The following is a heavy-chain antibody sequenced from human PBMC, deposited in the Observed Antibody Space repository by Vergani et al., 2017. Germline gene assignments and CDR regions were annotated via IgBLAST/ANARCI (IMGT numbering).Heavy chain of an antibody. D-gene: IGHD3-10*01. CDR2: ISGSGVSA. J-gene: IGHJ4*02. CDR3: AKQYFVSGNYLFDY. CDR1: GFNFDDFA. V-gene: IGHV3-23*04. Sequence: EVLLVESGGGLVQPGESLRLSCEVSGFNFDDFAMSWVRRAPGKGLEWVSGISGSGVSAYYTDSVKGRFTISRDNSKNMLFLQMNNLRTEDTAIYYCAKQYFVSGNYLFDYWGQGTLVTVSS.